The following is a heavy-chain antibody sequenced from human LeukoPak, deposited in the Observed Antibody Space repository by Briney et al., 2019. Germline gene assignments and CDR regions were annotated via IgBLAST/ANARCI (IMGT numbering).Heavy chain of an antibody. D-gene: IGHD2-21*02. CDR3: ARPPTGCGGDCYSDD. CDR2: ISSSSRYI. CDR1: GFTFSSYS. J-gene: IGHJ4*02. V-gene: IGHV3-21*01. Sequence: PGGSLRLSCAASGFTFSSYSMNWVRQAPGKGLEWVSSISSSSRYIYYADSVKGRFTISRDNAKNSLYLQMNSLRAEDTAVYYCARPPTGCGGDCYSDDWGQGTLVTVSS.